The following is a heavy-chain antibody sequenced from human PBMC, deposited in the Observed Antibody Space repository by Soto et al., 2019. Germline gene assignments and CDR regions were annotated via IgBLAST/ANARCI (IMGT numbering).Heavy chain of an antibody. Sequence: QVQLLESGPGRVKPPQTLSLTCSVSGRPVSSGGYYWTWILQFPGKGLEWIGYIYHIGSPSYNPSLKRRRPMSPDPAKIPFSLKLTSVTAADAAIYYCVRDRALDSSGHWFDSCGQGTPGTVS. CDR2: IYHIGSP. CDR3: VRDRALDSSGHWFDS. CDR1: GRPVSSGGYY. D-gene: IGHD6-19*01. J-gene: IGHJ5*01. V-gene: IGHV4-31*03.